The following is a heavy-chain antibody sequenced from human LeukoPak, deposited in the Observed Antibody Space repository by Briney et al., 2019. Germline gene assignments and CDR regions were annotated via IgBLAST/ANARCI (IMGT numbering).Heavy chain of an antibody. CDR3: ARERRYCSGGSRYTPSGGMDV. V-gene: IGHV1-18*01. CDR1: GYTFTSNG. Sequence: GASVKVSCKTSGYTFTSNGISWVRQAPGQGLEWMGWISGYNGNTNYVQNLQGRVTMTTDTSTSTAYMELRSLRSDETAVYYCARERRYCSGGSRYTPSGGMDVWGQGTTVTVSS. CDR2: ISGYNGNT. D-gene: IGHD2-15*01. J-gene: IGHJ6*02.